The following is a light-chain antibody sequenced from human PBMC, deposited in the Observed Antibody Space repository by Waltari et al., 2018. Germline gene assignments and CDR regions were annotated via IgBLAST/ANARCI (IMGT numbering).Light chain of an antibody. J-gene: IGKJ5*01. Sequence: EIVLTQSPATLSLSPGERATLSCRASQSVSSYLAWYQQKPGQAPRLLIYDASNRATGIPARFIGSGSGTDFTLTIISLEPEDFAVYYCQQRSNWPITFGQGTRLEIK. CDR1: QSVSSY. CDR3: QQRSNWPIT. V-gene: IGKV3-11*01. CDR2: DAS.